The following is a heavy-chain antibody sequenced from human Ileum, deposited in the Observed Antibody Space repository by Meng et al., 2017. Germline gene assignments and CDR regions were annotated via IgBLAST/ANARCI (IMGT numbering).Heavy chain of an antibody. CDR2: TSYRSRWWH. CDR1: GDSVSSNSAA. J-gene: IGHJ4*02. D-gene: IGHD3-10*01. Sequence: SQTLSLTCAISGDSVSSNSAAWNWIRLSPSRGLEWLGRTSYRSRWWHDYGVSVKSRITINPDTSKNQFSLQLNSVTPEDTAVYYCGREPSFGEHDYWGQGTLVTVSS. V-gene: IGHV6-1*01. CDR3: GREPSFGEHDY.